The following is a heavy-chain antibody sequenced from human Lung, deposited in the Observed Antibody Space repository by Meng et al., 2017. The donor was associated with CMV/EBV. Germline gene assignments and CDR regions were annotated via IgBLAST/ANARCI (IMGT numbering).Heavy chain of an antibody. CDR1: GYIFISYD. J-gene: IGHJ6*02. Sequence: SVXVSXXASGYIFISYDISWVRQAPGQGREGMGWMNTNSGNTDSEQNFQGRVTMTRNTYISTAYLELSSLRAEDTAVYYCARAVYCIGTTCFYYPMDVWGQGXTVTVSS. D-gene: IGHD2-2*01. V-gene: IGHV1-8*01. CDR3: ARAVYCIGTTCFYYPMDV. CDR2: MNTNSGNT.